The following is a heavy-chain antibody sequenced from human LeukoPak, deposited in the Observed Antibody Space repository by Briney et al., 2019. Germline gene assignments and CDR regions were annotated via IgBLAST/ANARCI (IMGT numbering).Heavy chain of an antibody. V-gene: IGHV1-18*01. CDR1: GGAFHTHV. CDR2: ISAYNGNT. Sequence: GASVKVSCKASGGAFHTHVIHWVRQAPGQGLEWMGWISAYNGNTNYAQKLQGRVTMTTDTSTSTAYMELRSLRSDDTAVYYCARVRGYCSSTSCPNWFDPWGQGTLVTVSS. D-gene: IGHD2-2*01. CDR3: ARVRGYCSSTSCPNWFDP. J-gene: IGHJ5*02.